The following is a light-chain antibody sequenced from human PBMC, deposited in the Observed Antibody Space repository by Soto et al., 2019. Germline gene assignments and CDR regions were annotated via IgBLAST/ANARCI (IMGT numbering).Light chain of an antibody. Sequence: DLQMTQSPSSLSASVGDRVTITCRASQTISSYLNWYQQKPGKAPKLLIYAASSLQSGVPSRFSGTGPGIDFTLTISSLQPEDFAIYYCQQSYNTPQYTFGQGTELEIK. V-gene: IGKV1-39*01. CDR1: QTISSY. J-gene: IGKJ2*01. CDR3: QQSYNTPQYT. CDR2: AAS.